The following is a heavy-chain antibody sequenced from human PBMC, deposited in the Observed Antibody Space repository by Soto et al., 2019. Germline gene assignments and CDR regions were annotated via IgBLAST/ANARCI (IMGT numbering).Heavy chain of an antibody. D-gene: IGHD6-19*01. Sequence: GGSLRLSCAASGFTFSSYGMHWVRQAPGKGLEWVAVIWYDGSNKYYADSVKGRFTISRDNSKNTLYLQMNSLRAEDTAVYYCARERAVAGYYYYYGMDVWGQGTTVTVSS. CDR1: GFTFSSYG. CDR3: ARERAVAGYYYYYGMDV. CDR2: IWYDGSNK. J-gene: IGHJ6*02. V-gene: IGHV3-33*01.